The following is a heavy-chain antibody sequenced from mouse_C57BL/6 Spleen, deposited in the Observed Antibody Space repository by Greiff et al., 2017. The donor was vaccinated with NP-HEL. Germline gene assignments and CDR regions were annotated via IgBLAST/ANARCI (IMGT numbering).Heavy chain of an antibody. CDR1: GYTFTSYW. CDR2: IDPSDSET. V-gene: IGHV1-52*01. CDR3: ARENYYGSSNYYAMDY. J-gene: IGHJ4*01. Sequence: QVQLQQSGAELVRPGSSVKLSCKASGYTFTSYWMHWVKQRPIQGLEWIGNIDPSDSETHYNQKFKDKATLTVDKSSSTAYMQLSSLTSEDSAVYYCARENYYGSSNYYAMDYWGQGTSVTVSS. D-gene: IGHD1-1*01.